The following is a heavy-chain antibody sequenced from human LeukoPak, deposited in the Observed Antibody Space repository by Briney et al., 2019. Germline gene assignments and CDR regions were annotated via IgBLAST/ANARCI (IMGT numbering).Heavy chain of an antibody. D-gene: IGHD1-26*01. J-gene: IGHJ5*02. CDR2: VNESGGT. Sequence: SEALSLTCAVYIDSFSNYHWNWIRQTPAKGMEWIGEVNESGGTNISPSLRSRVILSVDTSKNQFSLKLISVTVADTAIYYCARGQGATVPQVGKNWFDPWGQGTLVTVSS. V-gene: IGHV4-34*01. CDR1: IDSFSNYH. CDR3: ARGQGATVPQVGKNWFDP.